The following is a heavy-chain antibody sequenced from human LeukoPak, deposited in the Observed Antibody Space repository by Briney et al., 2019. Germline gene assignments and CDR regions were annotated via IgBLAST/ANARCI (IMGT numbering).Heavy chain of an antibody. V-gene: IGHV3-23*01. CDR3: ARDLGGPWTY. CDR1: GFTFSSYA. Sequence: PGGSLRLSCAASGFTFSSYAMSWVRQAPGKGLEWVSAISGSGGSTYYADSVKGRFTISRDNSKNTLYPQMNSLRAEDTSDYYCARDLGGPWTYWGQGTLVTVSS. J-gene: IGHJ4*02. D-gene: IGHD3/OR15-3a*01. CDR2: ISGSGGST.